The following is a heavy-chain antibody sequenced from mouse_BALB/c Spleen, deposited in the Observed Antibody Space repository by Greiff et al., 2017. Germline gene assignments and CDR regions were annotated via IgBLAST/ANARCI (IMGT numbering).Heavy chain of an antibody. CDR2: ISYSGST. D-gene: IGHD2-10*02. V-gene: IGHV3-8*02. CDR1: GDSITSGY. Sequence: EVQLVESGPSLVKPSQTLSLTCSVTGDSITSGYWNWIRKFPGNKLEYMGYISYSGSTYYNPSLKSRISITRDTSKNQYYLQLNSVTTEDTATYYCARYPYGNYVDYAMDYWGQGTSVTVSS. J-gene: IGHJ4*01. CDR3: ARYPYGNYVDYAMDY.